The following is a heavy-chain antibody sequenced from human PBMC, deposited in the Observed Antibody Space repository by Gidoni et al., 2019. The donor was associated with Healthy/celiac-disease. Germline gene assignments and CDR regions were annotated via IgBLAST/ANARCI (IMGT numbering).Heavy chain of an antibody. CDR3: AREESVGPYVGTRPFDY. V-gene: IGHV1-69*04. D-gene: IGHD1-1*01. CDR2: IIPILGIA. Sequence: QVQLVQSGAEVKKPGSSVKVSCKASGGTFRSYAISWVRQAPGQGLEWMGRIIPILGIANYAQKFQGRVTITADKSTSTAYMELSSLRSEDTAVYYCAREESVGPYVGTRPFDYWGQGTLVTVSS. CDR1: GGTFRSYA. J-gene: IGHJ4*02.